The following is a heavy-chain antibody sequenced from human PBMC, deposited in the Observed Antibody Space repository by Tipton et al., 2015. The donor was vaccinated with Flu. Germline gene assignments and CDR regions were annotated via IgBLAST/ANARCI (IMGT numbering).Heavy chain of an antibody. D-gene: IGHD3-3*01. V-gene: IGHV3-53*01. Sequence: GSLRLSCAASGFIVSSDYMSWVRQAPGKGLEWVSVIYSGDSTSYADSVRGRFTISRDNSKNTLYLQMNNLRVEDTAVYYCATNLEWSPNEDSFDVWGQGTMVTVSS. CDR2: IYSGDST. CDR3: ATNLEWSPNEDSFDV. CDR1: GFIVSSDY. J-gene: IGHJ3*01.